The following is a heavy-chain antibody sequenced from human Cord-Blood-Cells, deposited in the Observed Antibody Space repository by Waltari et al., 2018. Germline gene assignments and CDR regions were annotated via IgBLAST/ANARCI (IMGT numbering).Heavy chain of an antibody. CDR1: GYTFTGYY. V-gene: IGHV1-2*02. CDR2: INPNSGGT. J-gene: IGHJ3*02. Sequence: QVQLVQTGAEVKKPGASVKVSCKASGYTFTGYYMHCVRQAPGQGLEWMGWINPNSGGTNYAQKFQGRVTMTRDTSISTAYMELSRLRSDDTAVYYCARDLTGERGAFDIWGQGTMVTVSS. D-gene: IGHD7-27*01. CDR3: ARDLTGERGAFDI.